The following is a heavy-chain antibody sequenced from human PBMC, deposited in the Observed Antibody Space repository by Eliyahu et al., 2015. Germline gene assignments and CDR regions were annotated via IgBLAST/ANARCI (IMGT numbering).Heavy chain of an antibody. J-gene: IGHJ3*02. CDR1: GGSISSXNFY. D-gene: IGHD2-15*01. V-gene: IGHV4-30-4*01. CDR2: IYYSGTP. CDR3: ARRYCSGGSCYDAFDI. Sequence: QVQLQESGPGLVKPSQTLSLTCTXSGGSISSXNFYWSWIRXPPGKGLEWIGYIYYSGTPYYSPSLKSRVTISGDTSKNQFSLKLSSVTAADTAVYYCARRYCSGGSCYDAFDIWGQGTMVTVSS.